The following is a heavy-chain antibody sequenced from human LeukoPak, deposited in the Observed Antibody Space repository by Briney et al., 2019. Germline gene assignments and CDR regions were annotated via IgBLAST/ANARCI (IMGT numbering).Heavy chain of an antibody. CDR2: ISWDGGST. D-gene: IGHD5-12*01. V-gene: IGHV3-43D*04. CDR1: GFTFDDYA. J-gene: IGHJ6*04. CDR3: AKDKEYSGFGPILSGYYYGMDV. Sequence: GGSLRLSCAASGFTFDDYAMHWVRQAPGKGLEWVSLISWDGGSTYYANSVKGRFTISRDNSRHTLYLQMNSLGAEDTALYYCAKDKEYSGFGPILSGYYYGMDVWGKGTTVTVSS.